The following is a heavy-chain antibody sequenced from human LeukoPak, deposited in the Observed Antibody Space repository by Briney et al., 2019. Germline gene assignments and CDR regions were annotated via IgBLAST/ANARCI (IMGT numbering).Heavy chain of an antibody. D-gene: IGHD6-19*01. CDR2: IKQDGSEK. V-gene: IGHV3-7*01. Sequence: GGSLRLSCAASGFAFSSYWMSWVRQAPGKGLEWVANIKQDGSEKYYVDSVKGRFTISRDNAKTSLYLQMNSLRAEDTAMYYCARVGGWYSYYYYMDVWGKGTTVTVSS. CDR1: GFAFSSYW. J-gene: IGHJ6*03. CDR3: ARVGGWYSYYYYMDV.